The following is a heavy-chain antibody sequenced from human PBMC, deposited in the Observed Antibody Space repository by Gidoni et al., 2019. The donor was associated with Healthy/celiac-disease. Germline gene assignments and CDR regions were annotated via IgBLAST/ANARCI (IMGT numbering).Heavy chain of an antibody. CDR2: RWYDGRNK. D-gene: IGHD1-26*01. CDR1: GFTFSSYG. CDR3: ARDKGVGATPWYYFDY. Sequence: QVQLVESGGGVVQPGRSLTLSCAASGFTFSSYGMHWVGQDPGKGLAWVEVRWYDGRNKYYADSGKGRFTRSRDNSKNTLYLQRNSLGAEDTAVYYCARDKGVGATPWYYFDYWGQGTLVTVSS. V-gene: IGHV3-33*01. J-gene: IGHJ4*02.